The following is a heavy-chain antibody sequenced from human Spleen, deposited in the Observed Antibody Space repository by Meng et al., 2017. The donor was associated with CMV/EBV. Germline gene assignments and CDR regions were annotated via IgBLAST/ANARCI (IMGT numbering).Heavy chain of an antibody. CDR1: GLTFISYA. CDR2: IYSGGSST. Sequence: GESLKISCAASGLTFISYAMSWVRQAPGKGLEWVSLIYSGGSSTYYADSVKGRFTISRDNSKNTLNLQMNSLRAEDTAVYYCAKVSINYDWFDPWGQGTLVTVSS. D-gene: IGHD4-11*01. J-gene: IGHJ5*02. V-gene: IGHV3-23*03. CDR3: AKVSINYDWFDP.